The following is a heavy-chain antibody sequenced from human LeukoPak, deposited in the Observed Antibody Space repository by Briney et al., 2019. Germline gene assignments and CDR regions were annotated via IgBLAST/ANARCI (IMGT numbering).Heavy chain of an antibody. CDR2: ISYDGTKK. Sequence: PGGSLRLSCAASGFTFSSCGMHWVRQAPGKGLEWVAVISYDGTKKYYADSVKGRFTISRDISKNTVYLQMSSLRAEDTAVYYCATYYYASGSSDWGQGTLVTVSS. CDR1: GFTFSSCG. V-gene: IGHV3-30*03. D-gene: IGHD3-10*01. J-gene: IGHJ4*02. CDR3: ATYYYASGSSD.